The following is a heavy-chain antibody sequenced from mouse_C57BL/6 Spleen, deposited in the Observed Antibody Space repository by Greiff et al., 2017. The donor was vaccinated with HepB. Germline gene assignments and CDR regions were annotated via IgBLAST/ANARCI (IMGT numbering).Heavy chain of an antibody. CDR1: GYAFSSSW. Sequence: QVQLKESGPELVKPGASVKISCKASGYAFSSSWMNWVKQRPGKGLEWIGRIYPEDGDTNYNGKFKGKATLTADKSSSTAYMQLSSLTSEDSAVYFCAITVVATDDYWGQGTTLTVSS. CDR3: AITVVATDDY. J-gene: IGHJ2*01. CDR2: IYPEDGDT. D-gene: IGHD1-1*01. V-gene: IGHV1-82*01.